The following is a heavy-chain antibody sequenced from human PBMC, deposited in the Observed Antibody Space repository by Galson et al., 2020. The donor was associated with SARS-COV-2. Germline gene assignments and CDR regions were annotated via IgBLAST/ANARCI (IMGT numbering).Heavy chain of an antibody. CDR3: ARYIVPSPDAGRRFDY. D-gene: IGHD5-12*01. J-gene: IGHJ4*02. V-gene: IGHV3-11*01. CDR1: GFDFSDYY. Sequence: GGSLRLSCAASGFDFSDYYMTWIRQAPGKGLEWISYISGRSSSIFYADSLRARFTISRDNAKNSLYLHMNSLTAEDTAVYYCARYIVPSPDAGRRFDYWGQGTLVTVSS. CDR2: ISGRSSSI.